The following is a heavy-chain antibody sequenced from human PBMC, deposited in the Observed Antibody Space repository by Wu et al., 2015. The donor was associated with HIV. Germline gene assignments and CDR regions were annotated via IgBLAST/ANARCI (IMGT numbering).Heavy chain of an antibody. CDR2: ISAYNGNT. D-gene: IGHD3-10*01. CDR3: ARERQTYYYGSGSYYMALDY. V-gene: IGHV1-18*01. Sequence: QVQLVQSGAEVKKPGASVKVSCKASGYTFTSYGISWVRQAPGQGLEWMGWISAYNGNTNYAQKLQGRVTMTTDTSTSTACMELRSLRSEDTAVYYCARERQTYYYGSGSYYMALDYWGQGTLVTVSS. CDR1: GYTFTSYG. J-gene: IGHJ4*02.